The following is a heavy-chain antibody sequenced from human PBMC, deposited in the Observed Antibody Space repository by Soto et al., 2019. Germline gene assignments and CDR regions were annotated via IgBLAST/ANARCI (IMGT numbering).Heavy chain of an antibody. Sequence: QLQLQESGPGLVKSSETLSLTCTVSGGSISSSFYYWGWIRQPPGKGLEWIGSIYYSGNTFYNPSLKSRVTISVDTSKKQFSLKLRSVTAADTATHYCARLRAAAGFGADYWGLGTLVTVSS. V-gene: IGHV4-39*01. D-gene: IGHD6-13*01. CDR3: ARLRAAAGFGADY. CDR2: IYYSGNT. CDR1: GGSISSSFYY. J-gene: IGHJ4*02.